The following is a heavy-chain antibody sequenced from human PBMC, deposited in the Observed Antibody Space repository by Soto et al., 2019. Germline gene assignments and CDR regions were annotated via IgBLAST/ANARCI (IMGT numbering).Heavy chain of an antibody. Sequence: SVKVSCKASGGTFSSYTISWVRQAPGQGLEWMGRIIPILGIANYAQKFQGRVTITADKSTSTAYMELSSLRSEDTAVYYCARDFFGSGSYYEYAFDIWGQGTMVTVSS. CDR3: ARDFFGSGSYYEYAFDI. D-gene: IGHD3-10*01. CDR1: GGTFSSYT. J-gene: IGHJ3*02. V-gene: IGHV1-69*04. CDR2: IIPILGIA.